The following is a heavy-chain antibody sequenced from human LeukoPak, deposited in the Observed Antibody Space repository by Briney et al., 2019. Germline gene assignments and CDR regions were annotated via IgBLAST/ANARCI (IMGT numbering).Heavy chain of an antibody. V-gene: IGHV3-23*01. J-gene: IGHJ4*02. D-gene: IGHD3-10*01. CDR2: ISGGGYYT. CDR3: AHIYYYGPESFGDF. CDR1: GLTFSDYA. Sequence: GGSLRLSCAASGLTFSDYAMSWVRQAPGEGLEWVSAISGGGYYTYYADSVKGRFTISRDNSKNTLYLQMNTLRAEDTAIYYCAHIYYYGPESFGDFWGQGTLVTVSS.